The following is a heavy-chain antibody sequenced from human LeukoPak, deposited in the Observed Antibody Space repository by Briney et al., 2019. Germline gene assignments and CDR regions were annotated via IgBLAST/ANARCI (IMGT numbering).Heavy chain of an antibody. CDR3: ARDSYDGNGYYAALDF. CDR1: GYTFTSYG. V-gene: IGHV1-18*01. J-gene: IGHJ4*02. Sequence: ASVKVSCKASGYTFTSYGISWVRQAPGQGLEWMGWISAYNGNTNYAQDLQGRVTMTRDTSISTVYMELRSLRSDDTAVYYCARDSYDGNGYYAALDFWGQGTLVTVSS. CDR2: ISAYNGNT. D-gene: IGHD3-22*01.